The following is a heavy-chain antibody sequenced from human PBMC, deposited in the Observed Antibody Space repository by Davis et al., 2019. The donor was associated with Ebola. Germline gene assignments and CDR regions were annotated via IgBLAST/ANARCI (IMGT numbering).Heavy chain of an antibody. D-gene: IGHD4-17*01. CDR3: ARAGDGVTTVTHAGDY. CDR2: ISPSGSVT. V-gene: IGHV1-46*01. J-gene: IGHJ4*02. CDR1: GYTFTSYG. Sequence: ASVKVSCKASGYTFTSYGISWVRQAPGQGLEWMGIISPSGSVTTYTPYAQKFQGRVTMTSDTSTSTVYMELSSLRSEDTAVYYCARAGDGVTTVTHAGDYWGQGTLVTVSS.